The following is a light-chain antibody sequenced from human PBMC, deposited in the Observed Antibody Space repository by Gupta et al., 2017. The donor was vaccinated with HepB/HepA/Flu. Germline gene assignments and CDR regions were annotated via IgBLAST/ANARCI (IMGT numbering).Light chain of an antibody. V-gene: IGKV3-11*01. J-gene: IGKJ4*02. CDR1: QSISNY. Sequence: EILLTHSPTTLSLSPGETATLSCRASQSISNYLAWYQQKPGQAPRLLIYDTYKGATGIPVRFSGSGSGTDFTLTISSLEPEDFAVYYCQQRSSWPITFGGGTKVEIK. CDR2: DTY. CDR3: QQRSSWPIT.